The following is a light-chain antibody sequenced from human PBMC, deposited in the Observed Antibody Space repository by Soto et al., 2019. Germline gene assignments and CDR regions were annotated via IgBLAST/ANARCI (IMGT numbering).Light chain of an antibody. V-gene: IGLV2-11*01. CDR2: DVS. J-gene: IGLJ1*01. CDR1: SSDVGGYNY. Sequence: LTQPRSVSGSPGQSVTISCTGTSSDVGGYNYVSWYQQHPGKAPKLMIFDVSERPSGVPDRFSGSKSGNTASLIISGLQAEDEADYYCCSYAGNFIFVFGTGTKVTV. CDR3: CSYAGNFIFV.